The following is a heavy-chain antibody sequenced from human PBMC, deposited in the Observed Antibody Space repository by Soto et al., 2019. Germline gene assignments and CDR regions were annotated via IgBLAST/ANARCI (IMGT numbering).Heavy chain of an antibody. V-gene: IGHV1-69*13. CDR3: ARDGLSGYYDSSGYYYSDY. J-gene: IGHJ4*02. CDR2: IIPIFGTA. Sequence: SVKVSGKASGGTFSSYAISWVRQAPGQGLEWMGGIIPIFGTANYAQKFQGRVTITADESTSTAYMELSSLRSEDTAVYYCARDGLSGYYDSSGYYYSDYWGQGTLVTVSS. CDR1: GGTFSSYA. D-gene: IGHD3-22*01.